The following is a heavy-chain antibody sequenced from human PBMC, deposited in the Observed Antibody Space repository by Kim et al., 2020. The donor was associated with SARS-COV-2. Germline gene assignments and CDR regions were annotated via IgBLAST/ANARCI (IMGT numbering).Heavy chain of an antibody. CDR3: AKDTGSSSFDH. CDR1: GFTFSSYA. Sequence: GGSLRLSCAASGFTFSSYAMNWIRQAPGKGLEWVSVIGGSGYHTYYADSVKGRFTISRDNSKNTLFLQMSSLRAEDTAIYYCAKDTGSSSFDHWGQGTLLTVSS. V-gene: IGHV3-23*01. CDR2: IGGSGYHT. J-gene: IGHJ4*02. D-gene: IGHD6-6*01.